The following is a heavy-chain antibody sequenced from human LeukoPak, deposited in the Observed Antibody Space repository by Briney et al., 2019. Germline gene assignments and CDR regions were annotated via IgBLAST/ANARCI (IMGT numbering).Heavy chain of an antibody. CDR3: AKGAAAGKVDWFHP. Sequence: GGSLRLSCAASGFTFSTYAMGWVRLAPGRGLEWVSTISDSGGNTYYTDSVKGRFTISRYNSKNRMFLQMYSLRAEDTAVYYCAKGAAAGKVDWFHPWGKGTLVTVSS. V-gene: IGHV3-23*01. CDR2: ISDSGGNT. J-gene: IGHJ5*02. D-gene: IGHD6-13*01. CDR1: GFTFSTYA.